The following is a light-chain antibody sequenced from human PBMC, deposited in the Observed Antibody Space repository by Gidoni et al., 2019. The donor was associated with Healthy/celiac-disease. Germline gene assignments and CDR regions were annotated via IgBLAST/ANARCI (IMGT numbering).Light chain of an antibody. Sequence: QSALTQPASVSGSPGQAVTIACTGTSSDVGGYNYVSWYQQHPGKAPKLMIYDVSTRPSGVSNRLSGSNSGNTASLTLSGLQAEDEADYYCSSYTSSSTRVFGGGPKLPVL. CDR1: SSDVGGYNY. J-gene: IGLJ3*02. V-gene: IGLV2-14*01. CDR3: SSYTSSSTRV. CDR2: DVS.